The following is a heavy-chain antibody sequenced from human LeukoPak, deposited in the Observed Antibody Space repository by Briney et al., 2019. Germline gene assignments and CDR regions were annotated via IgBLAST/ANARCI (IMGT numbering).Heavy chain of an antibody. CDR1: GFTSGRHW. D-gene: IGHD1-26*01. CDR3: AKDSLLLGLG. CDR2: IKEDGSQT. V-gene: IGHV3-7*03. Sequence: GGSLRLSCVASGFTSGRHWMSWVRQAPGKGLEWVANIKEDGSQTSYVDSVKGRFTISRDNSKNTLYLQMNSLRAEDTAVYYCAKDSLLLGLGWGQGTLVTVSS. J-gene: IGHJ4*02.